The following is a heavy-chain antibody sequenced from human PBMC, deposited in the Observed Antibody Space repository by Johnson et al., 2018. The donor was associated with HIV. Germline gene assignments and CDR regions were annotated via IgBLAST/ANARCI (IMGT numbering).Heavy chain of an antibody. CDR3: AREGASAGPTDAFDI. CDR2: IQQDGSEK. Sequence: VQLVESGGGLVQPGGSLRLSCAASGFTFSSYWMGWVRQAPGKGLEWVANIQQDGSEKYYVDSLKGGFTISRDNAKNSLYLQMNSLRAEDTAVYYCAREGASAGPTDAFDIWGQGTMVTVSS. CDR1: GFTFSSYW. V-gene: IGHV3-7*01. J-gene: IGHJ3*02. D-gene: IGHD6-13*01.